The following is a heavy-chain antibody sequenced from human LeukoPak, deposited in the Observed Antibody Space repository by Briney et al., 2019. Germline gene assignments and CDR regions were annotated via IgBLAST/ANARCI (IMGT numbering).Heavy chain of an antibody. V-gene: IGHV4-61*02. D-gene: IGHD3-10*01. CDR3: ARESMVRGVIAVPGFDY. CDR1: GVSISSGNYY. CDR2: IYTSGST. J-gene: IGHJ4*02. Sequence: PSQTLSLTCTVSGVSISSGNYYWNWIRQPAGKGLEWIGRIYTSGSTNFNPSLKSRVTISVDTSKNHFSLKLSSVTAADTAVYYCARESMVRGVIAVPGFDYWGQGTLVTVSS.